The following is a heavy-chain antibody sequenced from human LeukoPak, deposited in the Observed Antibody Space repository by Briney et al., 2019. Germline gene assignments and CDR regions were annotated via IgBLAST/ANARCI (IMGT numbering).Heavy chain of an antibody. Sequence: GASVKVSCKASGYTFTGYYMHWVRQAPGQGLEWMGWINPNSGGTNYAQKFQGRVTMTRDTSISTAYMELSRLRSDDTAVYYCAREFVAVAGTRYFQHWGQVTLVTVSS. V-gene: IGHV1-2*02. CDR1: GYTFTGYY. D-gene: IGHD6-19*01. CDR2: INPNSGGT. J-gene: IGHJ1*01. CDR3: AREFVAVAGTRYFQH.